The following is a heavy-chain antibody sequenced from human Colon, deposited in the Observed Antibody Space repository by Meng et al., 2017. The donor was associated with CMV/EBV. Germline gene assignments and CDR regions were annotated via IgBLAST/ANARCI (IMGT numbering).Heavy chain of an antibody. V-gene: IGHV5-51*01. CDR3: ARQPNRSFSFDV. CDR1: GYSFTSYW. D-gene: IGHD2-8*01. Sequence: GESLKISCKGSGYSFTSYWIGWVRQMPGKGLEWVAIIYPEESDIRYSPSFRGQFTISTDKSLNTVYLQWSSLKASDSAMYFCARQPNRSFSFDVWGQGTMVTVSS. CDR2: IYPEESDI. J-gene: IGHJ3*01.